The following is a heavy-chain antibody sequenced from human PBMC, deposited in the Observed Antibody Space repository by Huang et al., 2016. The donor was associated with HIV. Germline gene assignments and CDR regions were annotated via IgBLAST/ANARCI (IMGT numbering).Heavy chain of an antibody. CDR3: ARARGFLYDSTGYYSRYYFDS. Sequence: QVQLVQSGAEVKKPGASVKVSCKASGFNFNNYDFNWVRQDSGQGLEWMGWMNPKSGNTGYAQKFQGRGTITRNTSITTAYMELRILRSEDTAVYYCARARGFLYDSTGYYSRYYFDSWGQGTLVTISS. D-gene: IGHD3-22*01. CDR1: GFNFNNYD. J-gene: IGHJ4*02. V-gene: IGHV1-8*03. CDR2: MNPKSGNT.